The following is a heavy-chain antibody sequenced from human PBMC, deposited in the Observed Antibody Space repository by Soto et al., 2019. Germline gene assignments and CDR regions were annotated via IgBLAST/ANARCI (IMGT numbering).Heavy chain of an antibody. V-gene: IGHV4-59*08. CDR3: ARQGDWSEYYFDY. CDR2: IYYSGST. D-gene: IGHD3-3*01. Sequence: SETLSLTCTVSGGSISSYYWSWIRQPPGKGLEWIGYIYYSGSTNYNPSLKSRVTISVDTSKTQFSLKLSSVTAADTAVYYCARQGDWSEYYFDYWGQGTLVTVSS. J-gene: IGHJ4*02. CDR1: GGSISSYY.